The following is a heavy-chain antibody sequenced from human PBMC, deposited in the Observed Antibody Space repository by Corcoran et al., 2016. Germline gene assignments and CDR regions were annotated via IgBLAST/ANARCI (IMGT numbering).Heavy chain of an antibody. Sequence: EVQLVQSGAEVKKPGESLKISCKGSGYSFNNYWIGWVRQMPGKGLEWMGIIYPGDSDTRYSPSFQGQVTISADKSISTAYLQLISLTASDTAMYYCARHGIVGATASPFDYWGQGTLVTVSS. CDR1: GYSFNNYW. J-gene: IGHJ4*02. CDR3: ARHGIVGATASPFDY. V-gene: IGHV5-51*01. CDR2: IYPGDSDT. D-gene: IGHD1-26*01.